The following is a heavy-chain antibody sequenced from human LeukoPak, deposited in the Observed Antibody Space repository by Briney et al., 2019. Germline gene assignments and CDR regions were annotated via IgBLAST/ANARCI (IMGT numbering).Heavy chain of an antibody. CDR3: ARDAGNGMDV. CDR1: GGSISSYY. CDR2: IYYSGST. Sequence: PSETLSLTCTVSGGSISSYYWSWIRQPPGKGLEWIGYIYYSGSTNYNPSLKSRVTISVDTSKNQFSLKLSSVTAADTAVYYCARDAGNGMDVWGQGTTVTVSS. J-gene: IGHJ6*02. V-gene: IGHV4-59*01.